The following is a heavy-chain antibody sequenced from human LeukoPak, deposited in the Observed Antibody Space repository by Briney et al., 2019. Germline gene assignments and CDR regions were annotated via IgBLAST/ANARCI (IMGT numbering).Heavy chain of an antibody. J-gene: IGHJ4*02. D-gene: IGHD6-19*01. Sequence: ETLSLTCTVSGGSISSYYWSWIRQPPGKGLEYVSAISSNGGSTYYADSVKGRFTISRDNSKNTLYLQMSSLRAEDTAVYYCVKGREIAVAGQSEFDYWGQGTLVTVSS. CDR3: VKGREIAVAGQSEFDY. CDR1: GGSISSYY. CDR2: ISSNGGST. V-gene: IGHV3-64D*09.